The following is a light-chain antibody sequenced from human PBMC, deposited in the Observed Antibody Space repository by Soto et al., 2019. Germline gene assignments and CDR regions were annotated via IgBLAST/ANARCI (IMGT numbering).Light chain of an antibody. CDR1: SSDVGSYNI. Sequence: QSVLTQPASVSGSPGQSITISCTGTSSDVGSYNIVYWYQQHPGKAPKVMIYEGSKRPTGVSNRFSGSKSGNTASLTISGLQAEDEADYYCCSYAGGSAPVVFGGGTKLTVL. CDR3: CSYAGGSAPVV. CDR2: EGS. J-gene: IGLJ2*01. V-gene: IGLV2-23*01.